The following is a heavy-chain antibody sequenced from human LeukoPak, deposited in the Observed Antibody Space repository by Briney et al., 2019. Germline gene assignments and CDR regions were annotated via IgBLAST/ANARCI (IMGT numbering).Heavy chain of an antibody. V-gene: IGHV4-30-2*01. CDR3: ARRAYSGSYKGPYYYMDV. J-gene: IGHJ6*03. D-gene: IGHD1-26*01. CDR2: INHSGST. CDR1: GGSISSGGYY. Sequence: PSQTLSLTCTVSGGSISSGGYYWSWIRQPPGKGLEWIGEINHSGSTNYNPSLKSRVTISVDTSKNQFSLKLSSVTAADTAVYYCARRAYSGSYKGPYYYMDVWGKGTTVTVSS.